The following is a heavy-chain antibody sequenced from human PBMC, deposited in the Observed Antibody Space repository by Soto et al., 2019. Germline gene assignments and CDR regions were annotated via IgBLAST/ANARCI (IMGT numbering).Heavy chain of an antibody. Sequence: PGESLKISCKATGYSFTNYWIGWVRQMPGKGLEWMGTIYPGDSDTRYGPAFEGQVTISADKSITAAYLQWSSLKASDTAMYYCARVGHDYSNSGMDVWGQGTTVTVSS. D-gene: IGHD4-4*01. J-gene: IGHJ6*02. V-gene: IGHV5-51*01. CDR1: GYSFTNYW. CDR3: ARVGHDYSNSGMDV. CDR2: IYPGDSDT.